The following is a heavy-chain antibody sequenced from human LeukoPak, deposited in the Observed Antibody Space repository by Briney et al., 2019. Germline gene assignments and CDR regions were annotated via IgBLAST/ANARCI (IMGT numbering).Heavy chain of an antibody. V-gene: IGHV1-8*01. CDR1: GYTFTSYD. D-gene: IGHD2-15*01. CDR2: MNPNSGNT. Sequence: ASVKVSCKASGYTFTSYDINWVRQATGQGLEWMGWMNPNSGNTGYAQKFQGRVTMTRNTSISTAYMELSSLRSEDTAVYYCARTDIVVVVAATKVYYYYMDVWGKGTTVTVSS. J-gene: IGHJ6*03. CDR3: ARTDIVVVVAATKVYYYYMDV.